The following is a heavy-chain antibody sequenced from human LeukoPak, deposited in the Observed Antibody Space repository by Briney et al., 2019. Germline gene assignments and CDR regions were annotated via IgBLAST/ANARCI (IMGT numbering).Heavy chain of an antibody. CDR2: IDYSGNT. J-gene: IGHJ5*02. CDR3: ARDGHTYGSGSS. V-gene: IGHV4-59*12. D-gene: IGHD3-10*01. CDR1: GVSISTYY. Sequence: SETLSLTCTVSGVSISTYYWTWIRQPPGKGLEWIGNIDYSGNTKYNPSLKSRVTISVDTSKNQFSLKLSSVTAADTAVYYCARDGHTYGSGSSWGQGTLVTVSS.